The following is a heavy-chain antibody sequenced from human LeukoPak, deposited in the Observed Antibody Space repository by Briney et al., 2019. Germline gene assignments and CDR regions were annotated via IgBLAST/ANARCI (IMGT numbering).Heavy chain of an antibody. CDR3: TTYPYDSSDWWWTDAFDI. D-gene: IGHD3-22*01. CDR1: GFTFSNAW. CDR2: IKSKTDGGTT. J-gene: IGHJ3*02. V-gene: IGHV3-15*01. Sequence: PGGSLRLSCAASGFTFSNAWMSWVRQAPGKGLEWVGRIKSKTDGGTTDYAAPVKGRFTISRDDSKNTLYLQMNSLKTEDTAVYYCTTYPYDSSDWWWTDAFDIWGQGTMVTVSS.